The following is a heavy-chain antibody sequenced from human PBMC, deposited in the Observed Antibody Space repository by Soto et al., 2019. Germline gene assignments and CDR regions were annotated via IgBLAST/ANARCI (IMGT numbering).Heavy chain of an antibody. CDR1: GGNFGTYR. Sequence: VQLVQSEAEIQKHGSSVSVSCKASGGNFGTYRLNWVRQAPGQGLEWVGEIVPLYHVINYAPEFQDRVTITPDQSTRPSYVPLSNLRSDATAVYYCASDDGPHGGSYAHNYWGQGTLVTVSS. D-gene: IGHD1-26*01. V-gene: IGHV1-69*17. CDR2: IVPLYHVI. CDR3: ASDDGPHGGSYAHNY. J-gene: IGHJ4*01.